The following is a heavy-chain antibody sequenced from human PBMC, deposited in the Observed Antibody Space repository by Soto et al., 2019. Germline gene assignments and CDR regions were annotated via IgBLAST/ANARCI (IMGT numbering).Heavy chain of an antibody. V-gene: IGHV3-15*01. J-gene: IGHJ6*03. D-gene: IGHD3-16*01. CDR2: IKSKTDGGTT. Sequence: EVQLVESGGGLVKPGGSLRLSCAASGFTFSNAWMSWVRQAPGKGLEWVGRIKSKTDGGTTDYAAPVKGRFTISRDDSKNTLYLQMNSLKTEDTAVYYCTTSSPHLLRESPWPGVPRTQNYYYYMDVWGKGTTVTVSS. CDR3: TTSSPHLLRESPWPGVPRTQNYYYYMDV. CDR1: GFTFSNAW.